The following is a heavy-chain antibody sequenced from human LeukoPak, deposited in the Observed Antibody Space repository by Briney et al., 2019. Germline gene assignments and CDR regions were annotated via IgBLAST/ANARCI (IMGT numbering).Heavy chain of an antibody. CDR1: GFIFSNYW. CDR3: ARQYSYGHDY. D-gene: IGHD5-18*01. CDR2: INGDGSNT. J-gene: IGHJ4*02. Sequence: GGSLRLSCAASGFIFSNYWMHWVRQAPGKGLAWVSRINGDGSNTIYADSVKGRFTISRDNAKNTLYLQMNSLTAEDTAVYYCARQYSYGHDYWGQGTLVTVSS. V-gene: IGHV3-74*01.